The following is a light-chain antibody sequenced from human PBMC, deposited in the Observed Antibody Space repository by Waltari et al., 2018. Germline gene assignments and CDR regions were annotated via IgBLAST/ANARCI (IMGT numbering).Light chain of an antibody. V-gene: IGKV2-30*02. J-gene: IGKJ1*01. Sequence: VVMTQSPLSLPVTLGQPASISCRSSQRLVHSNGNTYLNWFQQRPGQSPRRLIYKVSNRDSGVPDRFSGSGSGTDFTLTISRVEAEDVGLYYCMQGTHWPLWTFGQGTKVEIK. CDR1: QRLVHSNGNTY. CDR3: MQGTHWPLWT. CDR2: KVS.